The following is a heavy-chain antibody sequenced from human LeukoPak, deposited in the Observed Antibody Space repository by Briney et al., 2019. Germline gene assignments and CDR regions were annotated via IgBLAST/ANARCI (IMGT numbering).Heavy chain of an antibody. D-gene: IGHD2-15*01. CDR3: AKVDIVVVVAAWFDY. CDR2: ISSSSSYI. V-gene: IGHV3-21*01. Sequence: GGSLRLSCAASGFTFSSYSMNWVRQAPGKGLEWVSSISSSSSYIYYADSVKGRFTISRDNAKNLLYLQMNSLRAEDTAVYYCAKVDIVVVVAAWFDYWGQGTLVTVSS. CDR1: GFTFSSYS. J-gene: IGHJ4*02.